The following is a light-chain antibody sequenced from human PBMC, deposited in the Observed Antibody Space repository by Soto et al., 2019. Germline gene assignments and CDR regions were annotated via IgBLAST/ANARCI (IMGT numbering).Light chain of an antibody. J-gene: IGKJ1*01. CDR3: QQYDNSPWT. CDR1: QSVSNNY. CDR2: GAS. V-gene: IGKV3-20*01. Sequence: EIVLTQSPGTLSLSPGERATLSCRASQSVSNNYLAWYQRKPGQAPRLLIYGASSRATGIPHRFSGSGSGTDFTLTISRLEPEVFAVYYCQQYDNSPWTFGQGTKV.